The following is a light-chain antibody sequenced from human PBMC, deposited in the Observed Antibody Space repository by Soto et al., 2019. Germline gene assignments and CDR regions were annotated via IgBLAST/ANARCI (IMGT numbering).Light chain of an antibody. CDR1: QSVSSSY. CDR2: GAS. V-gene: IGKV3-20*01. J-gene: IGKJ1*01. Sequence: EIVLTQSPGTLSLSPGERATLSCRASQSVSSSYLAWYQQKPGQAPRLLIYGASSRATGIPARFSGSGSGTEFTRASSGLQSEDFAVYFCQQYNNWPAWTFGQGTKVDIK. CDR3: QQYNNWPAWT.